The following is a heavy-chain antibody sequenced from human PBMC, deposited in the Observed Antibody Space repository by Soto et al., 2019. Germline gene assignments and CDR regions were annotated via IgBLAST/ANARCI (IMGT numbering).Heavy chain of an antibody. D-gene: IGHD6-19*01. J-gene: IGHJ5*02. CDR2: ITSRNTTTI. V-gene: IGHV3-48*01. Sequence: GGSLRLSCTPSGFTLSDYGMHWVRQAPGKGLEWISYITSRNTTTILYADSVKGRFPLSTVNAKNSLHLGMNSLRAEDTAVYYCARDQNCTHSSCHVFNYLHPWGQGTLVTVSS. CDR1: GFTLSDYG. CDR3: ARDQNCTHSSCHVFNYLHP.